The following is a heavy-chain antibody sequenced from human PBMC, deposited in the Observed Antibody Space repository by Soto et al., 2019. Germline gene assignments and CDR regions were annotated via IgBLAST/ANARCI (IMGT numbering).Heavy chain of an antibody. Sequence: SETLSLTCTVSGGSISSYYWGWIRQPPGKGLEWIGSIYYSGSTYYNPSLKSRVTISVDTSKNQFSLKPSSVTAADTAVYYCACIFSGGYGYGFYYYGMDVWGQGTTVTVSS. CDR3: ACIFSGGYGYGFYYYGMDV. J-gene: IGHJ6*02. D-gene: IGHD5-18*01. CDR1: GGSISSYY. V-gene: IGHV4-39*01. CDR2: IYYSGST.